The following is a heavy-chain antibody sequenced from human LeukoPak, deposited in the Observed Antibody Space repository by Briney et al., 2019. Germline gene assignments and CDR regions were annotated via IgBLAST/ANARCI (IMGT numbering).Heavy chain of an antibody. CDR2: INPNSGGT. V-gene: IGHV1-2*02. J-gene: IGHJ6*02. CDR1: GYTFTGYY. D-gene: IGHD6-13*01. CDR3: ARGRSSSWYTATYYYYYYGMDV. Sequence: GASVKVSCKASGYTFTGYYMHWVRQAPGQGLEWMGWINPNSGGTNYAQKFQGRVTMTRDTSISTAYMELSRLRSDDTAVYYCARGRSSSWYTATYYYYYYGMDVWGQGTTVTVSS.